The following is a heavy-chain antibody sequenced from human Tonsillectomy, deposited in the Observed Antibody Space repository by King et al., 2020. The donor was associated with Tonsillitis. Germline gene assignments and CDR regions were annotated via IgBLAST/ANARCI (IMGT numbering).Heavy chain of an antibody. CDR1: GGSISSYY. V-gene: IGHV4-59*01. J-gene: IGHJ6*02. CDR3: ARDLGVSGYYYYGMYV. CDR2: IYYSGCT. Sequence: MQLQESGPGLVKPSETLSLTCTVSGGSISSYYWSWIRQPPGKGLEWIGYIYYSGCTNYNPSLKSRVTISVDTSKNQFSLKLSSVTAADTAVYYCARDLGVSGYYYYGMYVWGQGTTVTVSS. D-gene: IGHD2-8*01.